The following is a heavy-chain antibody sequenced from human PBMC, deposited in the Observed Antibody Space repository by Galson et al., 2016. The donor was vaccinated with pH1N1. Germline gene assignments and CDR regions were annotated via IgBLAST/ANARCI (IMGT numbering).Heavy chain of an antibody. CDR2: IIPIFNTA. CDR3: AREDYYDTDLSDWYFDL. J-gene: IGHJ2*01. CDR1: GGTFGSYG. V-gene: IGHV1-69*13. D-gene: IGHD3-22*01. Sequence: SVKVSCKASGGTFGSYGINWVRRAPGQGLEWMGGIIPIFNTAKYAQNFQGRVTITADESTTTAYMELSSLRSEDTAVYYCAREDYYDTDLSDWYFDLWGRGTLLTVSS.